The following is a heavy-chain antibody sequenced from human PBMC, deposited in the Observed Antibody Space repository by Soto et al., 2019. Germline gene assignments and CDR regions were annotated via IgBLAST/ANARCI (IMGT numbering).Heavy chain of an antibody. CDR3: ARYSPSVAAGDYYYYYGMDV. J-gene: IGHJ6*02. CDR1: GVSISSSRYY. V-gene: IGHV4-39*01. CDR2: IYYSGST. D-gene: IGHD6-13*01. Sequence: PSETLSLTCTVSGVSISSSRYYWGCIRQPPGKGLEWIGSIYYSGSTYYNPSLKSRVTISVDTSKNQFSLKLSSVTAADTAVYYCARYSPSVAAGDYYYYYGMDVWGQGTTVT.